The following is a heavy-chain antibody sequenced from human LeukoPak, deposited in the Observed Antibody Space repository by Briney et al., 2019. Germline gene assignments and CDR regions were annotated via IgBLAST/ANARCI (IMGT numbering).Heavy chain of an antibody. V-gene: IGHV1-2*06. CDR2: INPNSGGT. J-gene: IGHJ4*02. CDR3: ARARTTVTQRDT. Sequence: ASVKVSCKASGYTFTGYYMHWVRQAPGQGLEWMGRINPNSGGTNYAQKLQGRVTMTTDTSTSTAYMELRSLRSDDTAVYYCARARTTVTQRDTWGQGTLVTVSS. D-gene: IGHD4-17*01. CDR1: GYTFTGYY.